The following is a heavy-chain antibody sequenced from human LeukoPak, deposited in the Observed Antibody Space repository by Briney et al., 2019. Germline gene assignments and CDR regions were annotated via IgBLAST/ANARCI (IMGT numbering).Heavy chain of an antibody. CDR3: ARGNEWAFDY. Sequence: GGSLRLSCAGSGITFSTYWMHWVRQAPGKGLVWVSRINSEGSTISYADSVKGRFTISRDNAKNTLYLQMNSLRAEDTAVYACARGNEWAFDYWAQGTLVTVSS. CDR2: INSEGSTI. J-gene: IGHJ4*02. V-gene: IGHV3-74*01. CDR1: GITFSTYW. D-gene: IGHD1-26*01.